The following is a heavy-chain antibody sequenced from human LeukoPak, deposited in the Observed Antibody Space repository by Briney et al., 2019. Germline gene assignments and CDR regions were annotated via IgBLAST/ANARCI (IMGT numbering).Heavy chain of an antibody. CDR3: ARDRGGSGRFDY. V-gene: IGHV3-7*01. J-gene: IGHJ4*02. CDR2: IKQDGSEK. Sequence: GGSLRLSCAASGFTFSNYWMSWVRQTPGKGLEWVANIKQDGSEKHYVDSVKGRFTISRDNAKNSLYLQMNSLRGEDTAVYYCARDRGGSGRFDYWGQETLVTVSS. CDR1: GFTFSNYW. D-gene: IGHD1-26*01.